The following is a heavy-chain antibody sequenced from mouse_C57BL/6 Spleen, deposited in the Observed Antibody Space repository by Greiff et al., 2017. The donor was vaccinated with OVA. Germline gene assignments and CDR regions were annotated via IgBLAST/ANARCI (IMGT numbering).Heavy chain of an antibody. V-gene: IGHV5-12*01. J-gene: IGHJ4*01. CDR1: GFTFSDYY. CDR3: ARRGNYVWAMDY. D-gene: IGHD2-1*01. Sequence: EVQLVESGGGLVQPGGSLKLSCAASGFTFSDYYMYWVRQTPGKRLEWVAYISNGGGSTYYPDTVKGRFTISGDNAKNTLYLQRSRLKSEDTAMYYCARRGNYVWAMDYWGQGTSVTGSS. CDR2: ISNGGGST.